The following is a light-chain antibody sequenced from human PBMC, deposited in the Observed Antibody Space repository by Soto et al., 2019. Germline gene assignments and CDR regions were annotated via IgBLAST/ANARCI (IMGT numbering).Light chain of an antibody. J-gene: IGKJ4*01. CDR2: DAS. Sequence: PGERATLSCRASQGVSSYLAWYQQKPGQAPRLLIYDASNRATGIPDRFSGSGSGTDFTLTISRLEPEDFAVYYCRQYGSSPLTFGGGTKVDIK. CDR3: RQYGSSPLT. CDR1: QGVSSY. V-gene: IGKV3-20*01.